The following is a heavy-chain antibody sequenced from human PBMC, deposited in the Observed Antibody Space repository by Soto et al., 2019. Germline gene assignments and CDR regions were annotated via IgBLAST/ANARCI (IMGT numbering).Heavy chain of an antibody. J-gene: IGHJ6*02. CDR2: VFYSGIT. V-gene: IGHV4-39*01. CDR3: VRHGNVPARPFYYYGMDV. CDR1: HDCLNSDIFS. Sequence: SQKRPHTNSGPHDCLNSDIFSYGVIRQQQGKRQKRVGTVFYSGITYYSPSLKSRVTLSLDKSKNQFSLSLTSVTAADTAVYYCVRHGNVPARPFYYYGMDVWGQGTTVT. D-gene: IGHD6-6*01.